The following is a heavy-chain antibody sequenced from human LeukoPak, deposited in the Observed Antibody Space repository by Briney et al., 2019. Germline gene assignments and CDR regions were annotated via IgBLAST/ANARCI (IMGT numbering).Heavy chain of an antibody. CDR1: GFTVSSNY. Sequence: PGGSLRLSCAASGFTVSSNYMSWVRQAPGKGLEWVSVIYSGGSTYYADSVKGRFTISRDNSKNTLYLQMNSLRAEDTAVYYCARGSSRPTVLSAFDIWGQGTMVTVSS. J-gene: IGHJ3*02. V-gene: IGHV3-53*01. CDR2: IYSGGST. D-gene: IGHD6-13*01. CDR3: ARGSSRPTVLSAFDI.